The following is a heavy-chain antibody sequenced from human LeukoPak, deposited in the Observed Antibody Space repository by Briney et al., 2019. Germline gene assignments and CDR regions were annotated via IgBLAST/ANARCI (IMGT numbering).Heavy chain of an antibody. J-gene: IGHJ5*02. CDR2: VYHSGST. V-gene: IGHV4-38-2*01. CDR1: GYSISSGYY. CDR3: ARHGNYYDTSQSDP. Sequence: PSETLSLTCAVSGYSISSGYYWGWIRQPPGKGLEWIGSVYHSGSTYYNPSLKSRVTISVDTSKNQFSLKLRSVTAADTAVYYCARHGNYYDTSQSDPWGQGTLVTVSS. D-gene: IGHD3-22*01.